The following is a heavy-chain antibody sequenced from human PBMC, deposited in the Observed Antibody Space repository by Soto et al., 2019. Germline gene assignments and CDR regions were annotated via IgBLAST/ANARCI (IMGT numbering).Heavy chain of an antibody. V-gene: IGHV3-74*01. D-gene: IGHD2-15*01. CDR1: GFTFSSYF. CDR3: ARYLPTYCSGGDGSDY. CDR2: INGDSSNT. Sequence: EVQLVESEGGLVQPWGSLRLTCAASGFTFSSYFMHWVRQAPGKGLVWVSRINGDSSNTRYADSVKGRFTISRDNAKNTLHLQMINLRAEDTAVYYCARYLPTYCSGGDGSDYWGRGALVSVSS. J-gene: IGHJ4*02.